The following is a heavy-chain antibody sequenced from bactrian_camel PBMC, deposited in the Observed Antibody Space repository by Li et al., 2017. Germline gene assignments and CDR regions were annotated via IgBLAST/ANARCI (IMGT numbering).Heavy chain of an antibody. CDR2: FVGFGTA. D-gene: IGHD4*01. V-gene: IGHV3S53*01. CDR1: GYSVSTGC. J-gene: IGHJ6*01. Sequence: HVQLVESGGGSVQAGGSLRLSCAASGYSVSTGCMAWFRQKSGKEREGVATFVGFGTAFSADSVKGRFTISKDKDKNMVYLHMTSLKPEDTGVYYCVRDYKSGDYRDDFGYWGQGTQVTVS. CDR3: VRDYKSGDYRDDFGY.